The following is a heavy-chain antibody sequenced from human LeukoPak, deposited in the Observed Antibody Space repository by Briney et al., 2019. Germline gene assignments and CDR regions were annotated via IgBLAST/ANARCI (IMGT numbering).Heavy chain of an antibody. CDR2: IYTSGST. CDR3: AMGGGYGFPIYYYYMDV. J-gene: IGHJ6*03. CDR1: GGSISSGSYY. D-gene: IGHD5-12*01. V-gene: IGHV4-61*02. Sequence: TSSETLSLTCTGSGGSISSGSYYWSWIRQPAGKGLEWIGRIYTSGSTNYNPSLKSRVTISVDTSKNQFSLKLSSVTAADTAVYYCAMGGGYGFPIYYYYMDVWGKGTTVTISS.